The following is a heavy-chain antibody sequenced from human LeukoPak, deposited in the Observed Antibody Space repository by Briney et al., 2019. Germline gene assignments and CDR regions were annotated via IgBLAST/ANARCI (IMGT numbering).Heavy chain of an antibody. CDR1: GVSISRFY. CDR2: IYYSGST. J-gene: IGHJ5*02. V-gene: IGHV4-59*01. D-gene: IGHD2-15*01. CDR3: ARDSNGSPYWFDP. Sequence: SETLSLTCTVSGVSISRFYWSWIRQPPGKGLEWIGYIYYSGSTKYNPALKSRVTISVDTSKNQFSLQLSSVTAADTAVYYCARDSNGSPYWFDPWGQGTLVTVS.